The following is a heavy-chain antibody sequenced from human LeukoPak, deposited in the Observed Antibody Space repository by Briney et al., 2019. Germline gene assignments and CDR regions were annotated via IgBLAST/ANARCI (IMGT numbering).Heavy chain of an antibody. CDR3: ARGRIVMYYDSSGYRLAFDI. Sequence: ASVKVSCKASGYTFTSYDINWVRQATGQGLEWMGWMNPNSGNTGYAQKFQGRVTMTRNTSISTVYLELSSLRSEDTAVYYCARGRIVMYYDSSGYRLAFDIWGQGTMVTVSS. CDR2: MNPNSGNT. V-gene: IGHV1-8*01. CDR1: GYTFTSYD. J-gene: IGHJ3*02. D-gene: IGHD3-22*01.